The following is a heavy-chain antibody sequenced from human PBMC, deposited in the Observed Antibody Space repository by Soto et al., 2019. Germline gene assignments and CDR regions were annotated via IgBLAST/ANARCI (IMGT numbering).Heavy chain of an antibody. CDR1: GFTVSSNY. CDR2: IYSGGST. D-gene: IGHD6-6*01. J-gene: IGHJ4*02. CDR3: ARERSSSSSDY. V-gene: IGHV3-66*01. Sequence: EVQLVESGGGLVQPGGSLRLSCAASGFTVSSNYMSWVRQAPGKGLEWVSVIYSGGSTYYADSVKGRFTISRDNSKNTLYLQMNSLRAEDTAVYYCARERSSSSSDYWGQGTLVTVSS.